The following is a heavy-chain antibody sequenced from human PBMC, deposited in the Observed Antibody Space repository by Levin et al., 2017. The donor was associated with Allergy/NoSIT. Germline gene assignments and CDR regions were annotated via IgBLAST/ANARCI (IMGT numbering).Heavy chain of an antibody. CDR2: IKNKADGATT. CDR1: GITFSNAW. Sequence: GESLKISCAASGITFSNAWMSWARQAPGKGLEWVGRIKNKADGATTEYAAPAKGRFTISRDDSKNTLYLQMNSLKTEDTAVYFCTTYSSSWYYFDYWGQGTLVTVSS. J-gene: IGHJ4*02. CDR3: TTYSSSWYYFDY. D-gene: IGHD6-13*01. V-gene: IGHV3-15*01.